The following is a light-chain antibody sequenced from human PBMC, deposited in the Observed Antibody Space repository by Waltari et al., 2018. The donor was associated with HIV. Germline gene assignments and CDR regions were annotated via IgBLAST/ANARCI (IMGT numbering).Light chain of an antibody. Sequence: AIQMTQSPPSLSASVGDRVTITCLASQNIRSDLGWYQQKPGKAPKLLIYAASTLQTGVSARFRGGGSGTEFTLTINGLQSEDSATYYCLQDDSFPLTFGRGTKVDIK. CDR2: AAS. J-gene: IGKJ3*01. V-gene: IGKV1-6*01. CDR3: LQDDSFPLT. CDR1: QNIRSD.